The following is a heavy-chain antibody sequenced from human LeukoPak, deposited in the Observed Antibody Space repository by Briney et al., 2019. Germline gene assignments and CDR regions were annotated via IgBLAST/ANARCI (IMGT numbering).Heavy chain of an antibody. Sequence: GASVKVSCKASGYTFTSYGISWVRQAPGQGLEWMGWISAYNGNTNYAQKLQGRVTMTTDTSTSTAYMELRSLRSDDTAVHYCARDPRSGNWTLSDCFDPWGQGPLVTVSS. CDR2: ISAYNGNT. V-gene: IGHV1-18*01. CDR3: ARDPRSGNWTLSDCFDP. CDR1: GYTFTSYG. J-gene: IGHJ5*02. D-gene: IGHD1-20*01.